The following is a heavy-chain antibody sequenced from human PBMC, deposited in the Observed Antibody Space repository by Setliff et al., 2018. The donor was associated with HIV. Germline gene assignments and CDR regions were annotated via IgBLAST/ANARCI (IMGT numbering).Heavy chain of an antibody. CDR1: GYTFTGNY. D-gene: IGHD3-16*02. Sequence: GASVKVSCKASGYTFTGNYLHWVRQAPGQGLEWMGWIDPITGDTKYAQKFQGRVTMTRDTSISTAYMELRRLRSDDTAVYYCAREFPLRLGELSLPGYWGQGTLVTVSS. CDR3: AREFPLRLGELSLPGY. CDR2: IDPITGDT. V-gene: IGHV1-2*02. J-gene: IGHJ4*02.